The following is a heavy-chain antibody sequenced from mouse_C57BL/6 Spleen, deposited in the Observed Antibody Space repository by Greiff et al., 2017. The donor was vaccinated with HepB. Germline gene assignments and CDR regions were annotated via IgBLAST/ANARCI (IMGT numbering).Heavy chain of an antibody. Sequence: EVHLVESGPGLVKPSQSLSLTCSVTGYSITSGYYWNWIRQFPGNKLEWMGYIRYDGSNNYNPSLKNRISITRDTSKNQFFLKLNSVTTEDTATYYCARPYYYGSIFAYWGQGTLVTVSA. D-gene: IGHD1-1*01. J-gene: IGHJ3*01. CDR1: GYSITSGYY. V-gene: IGHV3-6*01. CDR3: ARPYYYGSIFAY. CDR2: IRYDGSN.